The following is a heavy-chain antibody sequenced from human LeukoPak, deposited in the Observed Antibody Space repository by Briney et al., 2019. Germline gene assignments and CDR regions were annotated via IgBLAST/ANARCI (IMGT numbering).Heavy chain of an antibody. J-gene: IGHJ6*02. CDR1: GYSFTSYW. D-gene: IGHD3-3*01. CDR3: ARHAPMGINSGGGIFGVAKKGSTYYYYGMDV. CDR2: IYPGDSDT. V-gene: IGHV5-51*01. Sequence: GESLKISCKGSGYSFTSYWIGWVRQMPGKGLEWMGIIYPGDSDTRYSPSFQGQVSISADKSISTAYLQWSSLKASDTAMYYCARHAPMGINSGGGIFGVAKKGSTYYYYGMDVWGQGTTVTVSS.